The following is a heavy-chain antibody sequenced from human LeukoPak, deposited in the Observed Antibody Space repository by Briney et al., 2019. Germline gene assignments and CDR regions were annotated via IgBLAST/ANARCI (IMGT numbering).Heavy chain of an antibody. J-gene: IGHJ6*02. V-gene: IGHV1-69*04. CDR1: GGTFSSYA. Sequence: SVKVSCKASGGTFSSYAISWVRQAPGQGLEWMGRIIPILGIANYAQKFQGRVTITADKSTSTAYMELSSLRSEDTAVYYCARPGVEGNYYYYYGMDVWGQGTTVTVSS. CDR3: ARPGVEGNYYYYYGMDV. D-gene: IGHD2-8*01. CDR2: IIPILGIA.